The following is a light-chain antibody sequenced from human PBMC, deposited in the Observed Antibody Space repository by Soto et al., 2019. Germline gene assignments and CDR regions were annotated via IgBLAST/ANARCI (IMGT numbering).Light chain of an antibody. CDR1: NIGRKS. CDR2: DDS. Sequence: SYELTQSPSVSVAPGQTATITCAGDNIGRKSVHWYQQKPGQAPRLVVYDDSDRPSGIPERFSGSNSGNTATLTISRVEAGDEADYYCQVWVTGSAHPNVLFGGGTKLTV. CDR3: QVWVTGSAHPNVL. J-gene: IGLJ3*02. V-gene: IGLV3-21*02.